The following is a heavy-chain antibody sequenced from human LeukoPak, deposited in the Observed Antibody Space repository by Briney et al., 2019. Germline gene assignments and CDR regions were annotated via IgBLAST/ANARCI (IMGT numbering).Heavy chain of an antibody. Sequence: PSETLSLTCAVSGGSISNRDHHWGWIRQPPGKGLEWIGSIYYTGITYYNPSLKSRLTISVDTSKNQVSLKVTSLTAADTAVYYCVRLIEGSPADYWGQGTLVTVSS. CDR2: IYYTGIT. CDR3: VRLIEGSPADY. D-gene: IGHD1-26*01. J-gene: IGHJ4*02. CDR1: GGSISNRDHH. V-gene: IGHV4-39*01.